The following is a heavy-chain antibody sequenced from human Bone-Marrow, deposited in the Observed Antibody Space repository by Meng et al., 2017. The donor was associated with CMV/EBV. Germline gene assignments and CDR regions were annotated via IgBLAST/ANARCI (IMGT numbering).Heavy chain of an antibody. D-gene: IGHD2-2*01. CDR3: ARDAWCSSTSCYAYYYYGMDV. V-gene: IGHV3-53*05. CDR1: GFTVSSNY. CDR2: IYSGGST. Sequence: GESLKISCAASGFTVSSNYMSWVRQAPGKGLEWVSVIYSGGSTYYADSVKGRFTISRDNSKNRLYLQMNSLTPEDTAVYYCARDAWCSSTSCYAYYYYGMDVWGQGTTVTVSS. J-gene: IGHJ6*02.